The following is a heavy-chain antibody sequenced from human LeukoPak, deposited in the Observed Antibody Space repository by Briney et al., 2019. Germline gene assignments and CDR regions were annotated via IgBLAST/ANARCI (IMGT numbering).Heavy chain of an antibody. Sequence: GASVKVSCKASAYTFTASYIHWVRQAPGQGLEWMGWINPDSGVTNYAQKFQGTVTTTRDTSISIAYIEVSRLRSDDTPVYNCAREGSGWFGKFDYWGQGTLVTVSS. J-gene: IGHJ4*02. CDR2: INPDSGVT. D-gene: IGHD6-19*01. CDR1: AYTFTASY. CDR3: AREGSGWFGKFDY. V-gene: IGHV1-2*02.